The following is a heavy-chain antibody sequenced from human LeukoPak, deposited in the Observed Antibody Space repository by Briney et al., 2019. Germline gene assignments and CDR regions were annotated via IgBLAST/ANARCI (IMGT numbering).Heavy chain of an antibody. CDR1: GFTVSSNY. V-gene: IGHV3-53*04. J-gene: IGHJ4*02. D-gene: IGHD3-10*01. CDR3: ARLRIKAGNFDY. CDR2: IYSDGST. Sequence: GGSLRLSCAASGFTVSSNYMSWVRQAPGKGLEWVSLIYSDGSTYYADSVRRRFTISRHTSKNTLYLQMNSLRAEDTAVYYCARLRIKAGNFDYWGQGTLVTVSS.